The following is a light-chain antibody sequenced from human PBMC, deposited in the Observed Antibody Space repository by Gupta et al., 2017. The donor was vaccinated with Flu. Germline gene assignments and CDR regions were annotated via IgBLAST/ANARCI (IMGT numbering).Light chain of an antibody. CDR3: CSYAGSYSYV. Sequence: SVTISCTGTSSDVGTYNYVSWHQQHPGKAPKLMIYDVSKRPAGVPDRFSGSKSGNTASLTISGLQAEDETDYYCCSYAGSYSYVFGTGTKVTVL. CDR1: SSDVGTYNY. J-gene: IGLJ1*01. CDR2: DVS. V-gene: IGLV2-11*01.